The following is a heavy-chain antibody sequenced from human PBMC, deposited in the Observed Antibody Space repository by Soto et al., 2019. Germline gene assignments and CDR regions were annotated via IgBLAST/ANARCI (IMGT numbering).Heavy chain of an antibody. V-gene: IGHV3-11*06. Sequence: QVQLLESGGGLVKPGGSLRLSCAASGFIFRDFYMSWIRQVPGKGLEWLSKISSSSSSTDYADSVKGRFTISRDNAKNPLYLQMSSLRAEDTAVYYCARDRGGGSIFGGHYGMDVWGQGTTVTVSS. CDR3: ARDRGGGSIFGGHYGMDV. J-gene: IGHJ6*02. CDR1: GFIFRDFY. CDR2: ISSSSSST. D-gene: IGHD3-3*01.